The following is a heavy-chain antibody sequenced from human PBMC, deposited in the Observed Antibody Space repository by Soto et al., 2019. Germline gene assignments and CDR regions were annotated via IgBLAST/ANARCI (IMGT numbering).Heavy chain of an antibody. Sequence: QVQLVESGGGVVQPGRSLRLSCAASGFTFSSYGMHWVRQAPGKGLEWVAVIWYDGSNKYYADSVKGRFTISRDNSKNTLYLQMNSLRAEDTAVYYCARDGYNYDYFDYWGQGTLVTVSS. CDR3: ARDGYNYDYFDY. CDR2: IWYDGSNK. CDR1: GFTFSSYG. V-gene: IGHV3-33*01. D-gene: IGHD5-12*01. J-gene: IGHJ4*02.